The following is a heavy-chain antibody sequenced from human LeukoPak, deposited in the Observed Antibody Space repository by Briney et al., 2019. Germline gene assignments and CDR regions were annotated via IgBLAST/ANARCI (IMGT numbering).Heavy chain of an antibody. V-gene: IGHV3-30*02. Sequence: GGSLRLSCAASGFTFSSYGMHWVRQAPGKGLEWVAFIRYDGSNKYYADSVKGRFTISRDNSKNTLYLQMNSLRPDDTAVYYCARGGKIAVVSTRSPQYFQHWGQGTLVTVSS. CDR3: ARGGKIAVVSTRSPQYFQH. J-gene: IGHJ1*01. CDR2: IRYDGSNK. D-gene: IGHD3-22*01. CDR1: GFTFSSYG.